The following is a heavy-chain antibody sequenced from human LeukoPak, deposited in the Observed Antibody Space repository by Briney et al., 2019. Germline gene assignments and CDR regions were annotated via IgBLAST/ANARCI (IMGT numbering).Heavy chain of an antibody. Sequence: GGSLILSCTASGFSFSGHWMHWARQLPGKGLVWVSRISPTGSTTSYADSVKGRFTASRDNAKNTLYLQVNNLRAEDTAVYYCARGPNSNWSGLDFWGQGTLLTVSS. CDR3: ARGPNSNWSGLDF. CDR1: GFSFSGHW. V-gene: IGHV3-74*01. D-gene: IGHD6-6*01. J-gene: IGHJ4*02. CDR2: ISPTGSTT.